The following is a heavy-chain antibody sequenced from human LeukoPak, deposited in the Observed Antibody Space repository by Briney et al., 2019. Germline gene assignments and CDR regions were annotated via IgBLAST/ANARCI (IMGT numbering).Heavy chain of an antibody. V-gene: IGHV3-23*01. D-gene: IGHD3-10*01. Sequence: GGSLRHSCAASGFTFSSYAMSWVRQAPGKGLEWVSAISGSGGSTYYADSVKGRFTISRDNSKNTLYLQMNSLRAEDTAVYYCAKIYYGSGSSYRVDYWGQGTLVTVSS. CDR1: GFTFSSYA. CDR2: ISGSGGST. CDR3: AKIYYGSGSSYRVDY. J-gene: IGHJ4*02.